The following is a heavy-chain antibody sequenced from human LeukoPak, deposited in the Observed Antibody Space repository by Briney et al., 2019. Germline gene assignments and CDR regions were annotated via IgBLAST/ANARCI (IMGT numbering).Heavy chain of an antibody. CDR2: IYSGGST. Sequence: PGGSLRLSCAASGFAVSSNYMSWVRQAPGKGLEWVSVIYSGGSTYYADSVKGRFTISRDNSKNTLYLQMNSLRAEDTAVYYCAGGRRGSSGRSRHSFDFWGQGTLVTVSS. D-gene: IGHD3-10*01. CDR1: GFAVSSNY. V-gene: IGHV3-53*01. CDR3: AGGRRGSSGRSRHSFDF. J-gene: IGHJ4*02.